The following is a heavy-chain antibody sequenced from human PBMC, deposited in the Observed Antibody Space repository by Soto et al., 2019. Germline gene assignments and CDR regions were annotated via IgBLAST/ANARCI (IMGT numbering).Heavy chain of an antibody. D-gene: IGHD3-22*01. Sequence: SETLSLTCTVSGGSISSSNYFWGWIRQPPENGLEWIGSVFYTGSTYYNPSLKSRVTISVETSKSQFSLKLSSVTAADTAVYYCAGGDYYHSSGYYFYYYTMDVWGQGTTVTVSS. J-gene: IGHJ6*02. V-gene: IGHV4-39*01. CDR3: AGGDYYHSSGYYFYYYTMDV. CDR1: GGSISSSNYF. CDR2: VFYTGST.